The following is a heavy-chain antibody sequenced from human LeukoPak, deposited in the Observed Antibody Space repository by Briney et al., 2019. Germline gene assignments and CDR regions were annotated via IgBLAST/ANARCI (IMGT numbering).Heavy chain of an antibody. V-gene: IGHV3-53*01. J-gene: IGHJ4*02. D-gene: IGHD3-9*01. CDR2: IYSGGST. Sequence: GGSLRLSCAASGFTVSSNYMSWVRQAPGKGLEWVSVIYSGGSTYYADSVKGRFTISRDNSKNTLYLQMNSLRAEDTAVYYCASGRAYYDILTGYYIRNYFDYWGQGTLVTVSS. CDR3: ASGRAYYDILTGYYIRNYFDY. CDR1: GFTVSSNY.